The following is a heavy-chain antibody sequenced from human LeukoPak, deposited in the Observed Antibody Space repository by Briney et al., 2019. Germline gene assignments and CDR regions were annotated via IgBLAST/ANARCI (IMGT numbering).Heavy chain of an antibody. J-gene: IGHJ4*02. CDR1: GFTLSDHY. D-gene: IGHD1-26*01. V-gene: IGHV3-23*01. CDR2: ISGSGNSV. Sequence: PGGSLRLSCAASGFTLSDHYMDWVRQAPGKGPEWVSAISGSGNSVNYADSVRGRFTISRDDSKNTLYLQMNSLRAEDTAVYYCAKEGGGSYVARYYLDCWGQGTLVTVSS. CDR3: AKEGGGSYVARYYLDC.